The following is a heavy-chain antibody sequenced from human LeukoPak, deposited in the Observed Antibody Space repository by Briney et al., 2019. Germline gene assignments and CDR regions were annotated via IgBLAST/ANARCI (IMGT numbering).Heavy chain of an antibody. J-gene: IGHJ6*02. CDR2: IYYSGST. Sequence: PSETLSLTCTVSGGSISSSSYYWGWIRQPPGKGLEWIGSIYYSGSTYYNPSLKSRGTRSVDTSKNQFSLNLSSVTAADPAVSYCATPHGRRYSGYDSDSYYYYYGIDVWGQGTTVTVSS. CDR1: GGSISSSSYY. D-gene: IGHD5-12*01. CDR3: ATPHGRRYSGYDSDSYYYYYGIDV. V-gene: IGHV4-39*01.